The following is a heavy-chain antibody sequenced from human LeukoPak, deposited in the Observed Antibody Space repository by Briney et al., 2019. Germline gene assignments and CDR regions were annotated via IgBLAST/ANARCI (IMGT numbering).Heavy chain of an antibody. CDR1: GYSISSGYY. CDR2: IYHSGST. J-gene: IGHJ4*02. V-gene: IGHV4-38-2*02. D-gene: IGHD3-22*01. CDR3: AAKGSSGLYYFDY. Sequence: PSETLSLTCTVSGYSISSGYYWGWIRQPPGKGLEWIGSIYHSGSTNYNPSLKSRVTISVDKSKNQFSLKLSSVTAADTAVYYCAAKGSSGLYYFDYWGQGTLVTVSS.